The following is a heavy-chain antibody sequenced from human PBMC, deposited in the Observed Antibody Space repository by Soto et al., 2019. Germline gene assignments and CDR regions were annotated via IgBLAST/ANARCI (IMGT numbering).Heavy chain of an antibody. D-gene: IGHD6-13*01. CDR1: GGTFSSYD. CDR3: AREGASSSWYGGFDY. J-gene: IGHJ4*02. Sequence: QVQLVQSGAEVKKPGSSVKVSCTASGGTFSSYDISWVRQAPGQGLEWMGGIIPIFGTANYAQKFQGRITITADESTSTAYMELSSLRSEDTAVYYCAREGASSSWYGGFDYWGQGTLVTVSS. V-gene: IGHV1-69*12. CDR2: IIPIFGTA.